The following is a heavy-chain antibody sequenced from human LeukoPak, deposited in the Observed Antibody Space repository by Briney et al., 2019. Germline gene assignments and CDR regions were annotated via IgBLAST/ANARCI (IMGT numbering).Heavy chain of an antibody. V-gene: IGHV3-53*01. CDR3: AKDTVPNELGFDY. CDR1: GVTVSSNY. CDR2: IYICGST. J-gene: IGHJ4*02. D-gene: IGHD4-17*01. Sequence: GGSLRLSCAASGVTVSSNYMSWGRQGPGKGMEWVSVIYICGSTYYADSVKVRFSISRDNSKNTLYLQIHSLSAEDTAVSSCAKDTVPNELGFDYWGQGTLVTVSS.